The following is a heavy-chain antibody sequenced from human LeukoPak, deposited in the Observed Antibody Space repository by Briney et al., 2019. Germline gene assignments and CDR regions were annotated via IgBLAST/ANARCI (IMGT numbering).Heavy chain of an antibody. CDR3: ARGEMTTVAYYFDY. CDR2: IYTSGST. CDR1: GGSISSGSYY. Sequence: SQTLSLTCTVPGGSISSGSYYWSWIRQPAGKGLEWIGRIYTSGSTNYNPSLKSRVTISVDTSKNQFSLKLSSVTAADTAVYYCARGEMTTVAYYFDYWGQGTLVTVSS. J-gene: IGHJ4*02. D-gene: IGHD4-23*01. V-gene: IGHV4-61*02.